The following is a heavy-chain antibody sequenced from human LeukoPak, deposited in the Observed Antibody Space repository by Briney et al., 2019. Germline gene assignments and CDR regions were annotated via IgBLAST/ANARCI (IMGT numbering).Heavy chain of an antibody. J-gene: IGHJ4*02. CDR3: TAYGYSSSWYPPGFDY. Sequence: GGCLRLACAVSGFTFSNDWIRWVRQAPGGGRGWVGRIKSKIKGGTTDYAAPEKGSFTNARDDSNNMLYLQMNSLKTEDTAVYYCTAYGYSSSWYPPGFDYWGQGTLVTVSS. CDR2: IKSKIKGGTT. CDR1: GFTFSNDW. D-gene: IGHD6-13*01. V-gene: IGHV3-15*01.